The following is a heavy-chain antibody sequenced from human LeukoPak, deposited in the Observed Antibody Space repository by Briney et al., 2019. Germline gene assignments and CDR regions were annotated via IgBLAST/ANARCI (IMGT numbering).Heavy chain of an antibody. J-gene: IGHJ4*02. D-gene: IGHD3-10*01. V-gene: IGHV3-21*01. CDR1: GFTFSSYA. CDR2: INGNSFYI. Sequence: PGGSLRLSCAASGFTFSSYAMHWVRQAPGKGLEWVSSINGNSFYIYYADSVKGRFTISRDNAKNSLYLQMNSLRAEDTAVYYCARDGGSGSYSYYFDFWGQGTLVTVSS. CDR3: ARDGGSGSYSYYFDF.